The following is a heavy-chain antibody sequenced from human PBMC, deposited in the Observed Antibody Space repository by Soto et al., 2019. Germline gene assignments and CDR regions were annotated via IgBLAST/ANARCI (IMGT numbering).Heavy chain of an antibody. V-gene: IGHV1-69*06. CDR1: GSRFSNYV. Sequence: SVKVSCKVSGSRFSNYVISWVRQAPGHGLEWLGRIIPIFNSTKYAQSFQGRVTMTADKSTSTASLELSSLRSDDTAVYYCAREGRGKKAGYNGLVSLGYWGQGTLVTVSS. J-gene: IGHJ4*02. D-gene: IGHD2-2*02. CDR3: AREGRGKKAGYNGLVSLGY. CDR2: IIPIFNST.